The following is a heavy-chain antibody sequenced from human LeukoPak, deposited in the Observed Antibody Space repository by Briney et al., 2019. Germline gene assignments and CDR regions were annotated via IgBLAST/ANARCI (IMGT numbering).Heavy chain of an antibody. D-gene: IGHD6-13*01. V-gene: IGHV3-30-3*01. J-gene: IGHJ5*02. CDR3: ARASGGSSSWYLRVHNWFDP. CDR2: ISNDGSNK. CDR1: GLTFSRDS. Sequence: GGSLRLSCAASGLTFSRDSMHWVRQAPGKGLEWVAVISNDGSNKYYADSVKGRFTISRDNSKNTLYLQMNSLRAEDTAVYYCARASGGSSSWYLRVHNWFDPWGQGTLVTVSS.